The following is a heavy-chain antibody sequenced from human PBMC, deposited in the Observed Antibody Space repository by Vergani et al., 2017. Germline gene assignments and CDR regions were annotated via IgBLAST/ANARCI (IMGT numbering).Heavy chain of an antibody. Sequence: EVQLEESGGGLVLPGRSLRLSCVASGFTSAGYAMHWVRQAPGKGLEWVSGISWNSNSIGYADSVKGRFTISRDNAKNSLYLQMNRLRAEDTALYYCAKDLGTSSGGGWFDPWCQGTLVTVSS. V-gene: IGHV3-9*02. CDR3: AKDLGTSSGGGWFDP. CDR1: GFTSAGYA. D-gene: IGHD6-6*01. J-gene: IGHJ5*02. CDR2: ISWNSNSI.